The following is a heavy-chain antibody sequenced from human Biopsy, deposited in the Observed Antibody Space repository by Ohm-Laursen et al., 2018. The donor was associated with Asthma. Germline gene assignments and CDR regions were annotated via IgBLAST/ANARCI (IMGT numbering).Heavy chain of an antibody. J-gene: IGHJ4*02. V-gene: IGHV3-64D*08. CDR1: GFTFSSYS. CDR3: VKDHSAGYYYFDD. Sequence: SLRLFCAASGFTFSSYSMHWVRQAPGRGPEYVSFIATDGPNKFYADSVKGRFTVSRDNSKHTLYLHMTGLRADDTGVYYCVKDHSAGYYYFDDWGQGAQVTVSS. D-gene: IGHD2-21*01. CDR2: IATDGPNK.